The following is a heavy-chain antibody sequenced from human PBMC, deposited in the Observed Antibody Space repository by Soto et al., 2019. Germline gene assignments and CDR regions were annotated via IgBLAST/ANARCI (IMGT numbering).Heavy chain of an antibody. Sequence: SETLSLTCTVSGGSISSSSYYWGWIRQPPGKGLEWIGSIYYSGSTYYNPSLKSRVTISVDTSKNQFSLKLSSVTAADTAVYYCARSGMVATFDYWGQGTLVTVSS. CDR2: IYYSGST. D-gene: IGHD5-12*01. CDR1: GGSISSSSYY. J-gene: IGHJ4*02. V-gene: IGHV4-39*01. CDR3: ARSGMVATFDY.